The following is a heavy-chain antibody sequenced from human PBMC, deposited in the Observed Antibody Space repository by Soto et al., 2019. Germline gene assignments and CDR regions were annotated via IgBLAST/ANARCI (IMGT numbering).Heavy chain of an antibody. CDR2: IDYDGTTT. D-gene: IGHD2-2*01. J-gene: IGHJ1*01. V-gene: IGHV3-74*01. CDR3: ARGPRASSGGTGAY. CDR1: GFSFDSYW. Sequence: EVQLAESGGGLVQPGGSLRLSCAASGFSFDSYWMHWVRQAPGQGPVWVSRIDYDGTTTNYADSVKGRFTISRDNAKNTLYLQMNSLRPEDTAVYYCARGPRASSGGTGAYWGQGTLVTVSS.